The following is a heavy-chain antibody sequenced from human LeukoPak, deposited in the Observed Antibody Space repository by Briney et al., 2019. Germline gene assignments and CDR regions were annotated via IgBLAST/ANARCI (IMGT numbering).Heavy chain of an antibody. D-gene: IGHD2-2*01. Sequence: ASVKVSCKASGYTFTSYGISWVRQAPGQGLEWMGWISAYNGNTNYAQKPQGRVTMTTDTSTSTAYMELRSLRSDDTAVYYCAREHIVVVPAAIWGDDAFDIWGQGTMVTVSS. CDR3: AREHIVVVPAAIWGDDAFDI. CDR2: ISAYNGNT. J-gene: IGHJ3*02. V-gene: IGHV1-18*01. CDR1: GYTFTSYG.